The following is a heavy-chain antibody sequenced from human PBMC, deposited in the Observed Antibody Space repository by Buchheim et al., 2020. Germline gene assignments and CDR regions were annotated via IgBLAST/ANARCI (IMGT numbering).Heavy chain of an antibody. Sequence: EVQLVESGGGLVQPGGSLRLSCAVSGFTVSSDSMSWVRQAPGKGREWVSAIYGGGATYYTDSVKGRFNISRDRFKHTLSLQMNRLRVEDTAMYYCARRQPSGSWFDPWGQGTL. CDR2: IYGGGAT. CDR3: ARRQPSGSWFDP. V-gene: IGHV3-66*01. D-gene: IGHD3-22*01. J-gene: IGHJ5*02. CDR1: GFTVSSDS.